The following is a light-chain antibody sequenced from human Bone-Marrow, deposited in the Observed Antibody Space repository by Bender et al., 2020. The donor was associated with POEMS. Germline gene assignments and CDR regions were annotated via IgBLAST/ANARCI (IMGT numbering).Light chain of an antibody. CDR1: TSDVGTSNL. CDR3: SSCAGSNIFVV. Sequence: QSALTQPASVSGSPGQSITISCTATTSDVGTSNLVSWYQQHPGKAPKLIIYEVTERPSGVPDRFSGSKSGNTASLTVSGLQADDEADYYCSSCAGSNIFVVFGGGTKLTVL. V-gene: IGLV2-8*01. CDR2: EVT. J-gene: IGLJ2*01.